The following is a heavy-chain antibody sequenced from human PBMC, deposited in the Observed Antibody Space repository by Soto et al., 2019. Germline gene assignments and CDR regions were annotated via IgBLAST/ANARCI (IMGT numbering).Heavy chain of an antibody. CDR1: GGSINSGNHY. V-gene: IGHV4-31*03. J-gene: IGHJ5*02. D-gene: IGHD4-17*01. CDR3: ARDVSAPPVYGDNAGNWFDP. CDR2: IYHSGST. Sequence: QVHLQESGPGLVKPSQTLSLTCTVSGGSINSGNHYWNWIRQPPGKGLEWIGNIYHSGSTYYNPSLKSRLTISVDTSKNQFSLKLSSVTAADPAVYYCARDVSAPPVYGDNAGNWFDPWGQGTLVTVSS.